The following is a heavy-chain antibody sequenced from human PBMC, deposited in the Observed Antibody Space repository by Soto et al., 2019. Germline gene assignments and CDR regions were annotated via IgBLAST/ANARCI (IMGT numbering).Heavy chain of an antibody. J-gene: IGHJ4*02. CDR2: IWYDGSNK. Sequence: QVQLVESGGGVVQPGRSLRLSCAASGFTFSSYGMHWVRQAPGKGLEWVAVIWYDGSNKYYADSVKGRFTISRDNSKNTLYLQMNSLRAVDTAVYYCARANYGSCDYWGQGTLVTVSS. V-gene: IGHV3-33*01. D-gene: IGHD3-10*01. CDR3: ARANYGSCDY. CDR1: GFTFSSYG.